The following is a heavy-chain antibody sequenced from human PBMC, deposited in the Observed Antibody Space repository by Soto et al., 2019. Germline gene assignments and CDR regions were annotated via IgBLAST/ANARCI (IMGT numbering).Heavy chain of an antibody. Sequence: LRLSCTASGFTFSSYAMHWVRQAPGKGLEWVAVISYDGNNKYYADSVKGRFTISRDNSKNTMYLQMNSLRVEDTAVYYCARPYSSGWYGDLDYWGQGTLVTVSS. CDR2: ISYDGNNK. V-gene: IGHV3-30-3*01. J-gene: IGHJ4*02. CDR1: GFTFSSYA. D-gene: IGHD6-19*01. CDR3: ARPYSSGWYGDLDY.